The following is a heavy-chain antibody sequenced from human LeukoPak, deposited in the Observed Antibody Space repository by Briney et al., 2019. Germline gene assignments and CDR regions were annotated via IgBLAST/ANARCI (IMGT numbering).Heavy chain of an antibody. Sequence: PSETLSLTCTVSGGSISSRNYYWGWIRQPPGKGLEWIGSIYYSGSTYYNPSLKSRVTISVDTSKNQFSLKLSSVTAADTAVYYCARVLRDGYNYFQHWGQGTLVTVSS. CDR1: GGSISSRNYY. V-gene: IGHV4-39*07. CDR3: ARVLRDGYNYFQH. D-gene: IGHD5-24*01. CDR2: IYYSGST. J-gene: IGHJ1*01.